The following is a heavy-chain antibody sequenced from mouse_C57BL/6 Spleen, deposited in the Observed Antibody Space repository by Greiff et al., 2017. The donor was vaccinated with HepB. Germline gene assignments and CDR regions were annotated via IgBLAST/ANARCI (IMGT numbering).Heavy chain of an antibody. CDR1: GYTFTDYN. V-gene: IGHV1-18*01. D-gene: IGHD1-1*01. Sequence: VQLKESGPELVKPGASVKIPCKASGYTFTDYNMDWVKQSHGKSLEWIGDINPNNGGTIYNQKFKGKATLTVDKSSSTAYMELRSLTSEDTAVYYCARAPHYGSSYGTWFAYWGQGTLVTVSA. J-gene: IGHJ3*01. CDR3: ARAPHYGSSYGTWFAY. CDR2: INPNNGGT.